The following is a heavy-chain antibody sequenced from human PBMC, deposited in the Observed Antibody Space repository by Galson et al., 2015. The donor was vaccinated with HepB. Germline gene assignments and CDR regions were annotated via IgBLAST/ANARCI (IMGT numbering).Heavy chain of an antibody. J-gene: IGHJ4*02. CDR3: AKEARWELRRGHFDY. V-gene: IGHV3-15*07. D-gene: IGHD1-26*01. CDR1: GFTFSNAW. Sequence: SLRLSCAASGFTFSNAWMNWVRQAPGKGLEWVGRIKSKTDGGTTDYAAPVKGRFTISRDDSKNTLYLQMNSLRAEDTAVYYCAKEARWELRRGHFDYWGQGTLVTVSS. CDR2: IKSKTDGGTT.